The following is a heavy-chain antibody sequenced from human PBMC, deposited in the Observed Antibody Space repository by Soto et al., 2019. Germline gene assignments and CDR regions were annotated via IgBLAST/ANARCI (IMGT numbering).Heavy chain of an antibody. CDR3: VRDDDNLANGLDH. V-gene: IGHV3-30*19. CDR1: GFTFSRYG. Sequence: QVQLVESGGGVVQPGGSLRLSCTASGFTFSRYGMHWVRQAPGKGLQWVAVIPHDGTYQYYLDSVKGRFTISRDNSKDTLYLQMNRLRVVDTAVYYCVRDDDNLANGLDHWGQGTLVTVSS. J-gene: IGHJ4*02. D-gene: IGHD1-1*01. CDR2: IPHDGTYQ.